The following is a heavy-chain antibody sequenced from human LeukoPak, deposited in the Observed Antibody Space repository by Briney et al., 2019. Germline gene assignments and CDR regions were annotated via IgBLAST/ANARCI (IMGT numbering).Heavy chain of an antibody. D-gene: IGHD1-26*01. CDR1: GYTFTSYD. J-gene: IGHJ3*02. V-gene: IGHV1-8*01. Sequence: ASVKVSCKASGYTFTSYDTNWVRQATGQGLEWMGWMNPNSGNTGYAQKFQGRVTMTRNTSISTAYMELSSLRSEDTAVYYCAGEVGATHYEDAFDIWGQGTMVTVSS. CDR2: MNPNSGNT. CDR3: AGEVGATHYEDAFDI.